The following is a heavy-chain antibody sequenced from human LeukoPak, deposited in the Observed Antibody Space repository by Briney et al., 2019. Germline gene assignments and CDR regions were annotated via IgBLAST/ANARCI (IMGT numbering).Heavy chain of an antibody. Sequence: PGGSLRLSCAASGFTFSSYAMSWVRQAPGKGLEWVSAISGSGGSTYYADSVKGRLTISRDNSKNTLYLQMNSLRAEDTAVYYCAKAQPIPYYDILTGLVSYYFDYWGQGTLVTVSS. CDR2: ISGSGGST. CDR3: AKAQPIPYYDILTGLVSYYFDY. D-gene: IGHD3-9*01. CDR1: GFTFSSYA. V-gene: IGHV3-23*01. J-gene: IGHJ4*02.